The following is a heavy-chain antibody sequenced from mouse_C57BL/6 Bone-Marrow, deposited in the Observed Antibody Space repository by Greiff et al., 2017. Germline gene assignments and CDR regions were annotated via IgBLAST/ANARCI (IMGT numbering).Heavy chain of an antibody. V-gene: IGHV1-81*01. J-gene: IGHJ4*01. D-gene: IGHD1-1*01. CDR2: IYPRSGNT. CDR3: ARQRLRKRGYDMDY. CDR1: GYTFTSYG. Sequence: VQLQQSGAELARPGASVKLSCKASGYTFTSYGISWVKQRTGQGLEWIGEIYPRSGNTYYNEKFKGKATLTADKSSSTAYMELRSLTSEDSAVYFCARQRLRKRGYDMDYWGQGTSVTVSS.